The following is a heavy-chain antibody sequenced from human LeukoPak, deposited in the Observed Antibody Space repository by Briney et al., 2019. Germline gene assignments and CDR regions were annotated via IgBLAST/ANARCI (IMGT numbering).Heavy chain of an antibody. J-gene: IGHJ4*02. CDR2: ISSSGSTI. D-gene: IGHD4-23*01. Sequence: LSLTCSVSGYSISSGSYWGWIRQAPGKGLEWVSYISSSGSTIYYADSVKGRFTISRDNAKNSLYLQMNSLRAEDTAVYYCARETSPYGGNSGYNYFDYWSQGTLVTVSS. V-gene: IGHV3-11*01. CDR3: ARETSPYGGNSGYNYFDY. CDR1: GYSISSGSY.